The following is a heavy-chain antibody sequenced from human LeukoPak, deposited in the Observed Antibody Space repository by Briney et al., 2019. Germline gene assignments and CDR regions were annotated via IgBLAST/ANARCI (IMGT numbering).Heavy chain of an antibody. CDR2: MNPNSGNT. V-gene: IGHV1-8*03. Sequence: ASVKVSCKASGYTFTSYDINWVRQATGQGLEWMGWMNPNSGNTGYAQKFQGRVTITRNTSISTAYMELSSLRSEDTAVSYCARGPPSDAFDIWGQGTMVTVSS. J-gene: IGHJ3*02. CDR3: ARGPPSDAFDI. CDR1: GYTFTSYD.